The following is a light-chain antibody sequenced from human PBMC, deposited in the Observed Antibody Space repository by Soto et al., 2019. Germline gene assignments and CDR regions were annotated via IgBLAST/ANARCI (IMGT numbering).Light chain of an antibody. CDR2: GAS. V-gene: IGKV3-20*01. CDR3: QQYGSSPET. J-gene: IGKJ1*01. CDR1: QSVSSSY. Sequence: EMVLTQSPGTLSLSPGERATLSFSASQSVSSSYLAWYQQKPGQAPRLLIYGASSRATGIPDRFSGSGSGTDFTLTISRLEPEDFAVYYCQQYGSSPETFGQGTKVDIK.